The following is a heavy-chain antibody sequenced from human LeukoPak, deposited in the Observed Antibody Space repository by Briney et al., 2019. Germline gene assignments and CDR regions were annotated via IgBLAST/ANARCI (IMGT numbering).Heavy chain of an antibody. J-gene: IGHJ4*02. CDR1: GYTFTSYD. CDR3: AKDLGPYSSGWPFDY. CDR2: MNPNSGNT. V-gene: IGHV1-8*03. Sequence: GASVKVSCKASGYTFTSYDINWVRQATGQGLEWMGWMNPNSGNTGYAQKFQGRVTITRNTSISTAYMELSSLRSEDTAVYYCAKDLGPYSSGWPFDYWGQGTLVTVSS. D-gene: IGHD6-19*01.